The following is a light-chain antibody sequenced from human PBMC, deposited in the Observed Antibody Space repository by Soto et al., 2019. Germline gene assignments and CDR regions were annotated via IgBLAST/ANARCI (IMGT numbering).Light chain of an antibody. J-gene: IGLJ3*02. V-gene: IGLV2-14*01. Sequence: QSALTQPASVSGSPGQSMTISCTGTSSDVGGYNYVYWYQQHPGKAPKLMIYEVSNRPSGVSNRFSGSKSGNTASLTISGLQAEDEADYYCSSYTRSSTGVFGGGTQVTVL. CDR3: SSYTRSSTGV. CDR2: EVS. CDR1: SSDVGGYNY.